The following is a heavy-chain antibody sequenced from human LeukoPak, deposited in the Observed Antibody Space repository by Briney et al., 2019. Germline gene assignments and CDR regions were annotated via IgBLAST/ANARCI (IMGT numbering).Heavy chain of an antibody. Sequence: PGGSLRLSCAASGFSFSDHYMDWVRQAPGKGLEWVGRTKNKGNSYVTIYGASVKGRFIISRDVSKNSVYLQMKSLRTEDTAVYYCVGDSEGSFRFEHWGQGTLVTVSS. CDR3: VGDSEGSFRFEH. D-gene: IGHD2/OR15-2a*01. V-gene: IGHV3-72*01. CDR1: GFSFSDHY. J-gene: IGHJ4*02. CDR2: TKNKGNSYVT.